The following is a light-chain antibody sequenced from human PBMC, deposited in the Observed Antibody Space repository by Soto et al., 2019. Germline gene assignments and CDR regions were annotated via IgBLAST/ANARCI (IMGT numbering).Light chain of an antibody. J-gene: IGKJ3*01. Sequence: DIQMTQSPSSLSASVGDRVTITCQASQDISNYLNWYQQKPGKAPKLLIYDASNLETGVPSRFSGSVSGTDFTFTISSLQPEDIATYYCQQYDNLPPGTFGPGTKVDIK. CDR2: DAS. CDR3: QQYDNLPPGT. V-gene: IGKV1-33*01. CDR1: QDISNY.